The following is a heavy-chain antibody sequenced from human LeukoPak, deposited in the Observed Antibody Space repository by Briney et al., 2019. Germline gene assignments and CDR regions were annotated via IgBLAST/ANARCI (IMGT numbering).Heavy chain of an antibody. CDR2: IWYDGSNK. Sequence: GGSLRLSCAASGFTFSSYVMHWVRQAPGKGLEWVAVIWYDGSNKYYADSVKGRFTISRDNSKNTLYLQMNSLRAEDTAVYYCARAPTSYYYFDYWGQGTLVTVSS. D-gene: IGHD1-26*01. J-gene: IGHJ4*02. V-gene: IGHV3-33*01. CDR1: GFTFSSYV. CDR3: ARAPTSYYYFDY.